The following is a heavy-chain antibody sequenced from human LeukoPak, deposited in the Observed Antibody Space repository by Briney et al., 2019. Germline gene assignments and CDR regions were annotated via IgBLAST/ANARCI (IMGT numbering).Heavy chain of an antibody. CDR3: AKGSSGYSGYDFLYYSFMDV. J-gene: IGHJ6*04. V-gene: IGHV4-59*01. CDR2: FYDCGRT. CDR1: GDSITSYL. Sequence: GTPSLTRTRAGDSITSYLRSWSRQRPREGLGGGGYFYDCGRTNYNPYLKGRVAISVDTPKHQCPLKLSSVTAADPAVYYCAKGSSGYSGYDFLYYSFMDVWRKGTTVSISS. D-gene: IGHD5-12*01.